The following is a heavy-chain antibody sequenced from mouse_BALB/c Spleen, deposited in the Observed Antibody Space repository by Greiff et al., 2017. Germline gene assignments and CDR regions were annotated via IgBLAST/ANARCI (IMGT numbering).Heavy chain of an antibody. CDR1: GDSITSGY. J-gene: IGHJ2*01. CDR2: ISYSGST. V-gene: IGHV3-8*02. CDR3: ARYEDMGRRGGVDGHYFDD. D-gene: IGHD3-1*01. Sequence: EVQLKESGPSLVKPSQTLSLTCSVTGDSITSGYWNWIRKFPGNKLEYMGYISYSGSTYYNPSLKSRISITRDTSKNQYYLQLNSVTTEDTATYYCARYEDMGRRGGVDGHYFDDWGQGTTLTVSS.